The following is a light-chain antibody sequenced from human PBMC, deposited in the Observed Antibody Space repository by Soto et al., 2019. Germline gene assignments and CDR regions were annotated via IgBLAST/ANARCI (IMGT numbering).Light chain of an antibody. Sequence: DIQMTQSPSTLSASVGDRVTITCRASQSISSWLAWYRQKPGKAPKLLISKASSLESGVPSRFSGIGSGTEFTLTITSLQPDDFASYYCQQYNSYSPTCGQGTKVEIK. J-gene: IGKJ1*01. CDR1: QSISSW. CDR3: QQYNSYSPT. V-gene: IGKV1-5*03. CDR2: KAS.